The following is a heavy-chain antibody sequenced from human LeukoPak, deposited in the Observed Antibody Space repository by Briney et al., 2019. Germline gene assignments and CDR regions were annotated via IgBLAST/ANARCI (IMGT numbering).Heavy chain of an antibody. Sequence: GGSLRLSCAASGFTFDAYAMHWVRQAPGKGLEWVSGISWNGGGMGYAVSVKGRFTISRDNAKNSLYLQMNSLRDEDPALYYCAKDITGGRSSPYFDSWGQGTLVTVSS. J-gene: IGHJ4*02. CDR1: GFTFDAYA. CDR3: AKDITGGRSSPYFDS. V-gene: IGHV3-9*01. D-gene: IGHD6-6*01. CDR2: ISWNGGGM.